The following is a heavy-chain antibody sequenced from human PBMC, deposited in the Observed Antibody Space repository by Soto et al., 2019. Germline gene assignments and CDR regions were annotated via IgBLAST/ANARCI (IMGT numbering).Heavy chain of an antibody. J-gene: IGHJ6*02. CDR2: IWYDGSNK. V-gene: IGHV3-33*01. Sequence: QVQLVESRGGVVQPGRSLRLSCAASGFTFSSYGMHWVRQAPGKGLEWVAVIWYDGSNKYYADSVKGRFTISRDNSKNTLYLQMNSLRAEDTAVYYCASAPPTAAAGTYYYYGMDVWGQGTTVTVSS. CDR3: ASAPPTAAAGTYYYYGMDV. D-gene: IGHD6-13*01. CDR1: GFTFSSYG.